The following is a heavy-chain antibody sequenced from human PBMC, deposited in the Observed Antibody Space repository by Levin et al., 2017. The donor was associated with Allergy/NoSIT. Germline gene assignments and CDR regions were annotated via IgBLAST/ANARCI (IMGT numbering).Heavy chain of an antibody. CDR2: ISGGGGST. D-gene: IGHD6-6*01. V-gene: IGHV3-23*01. CDR3: AKNGVKSIAPRWLDY. Sequence: GGSLRLSCAASGVTFSSYAMSWVRQGPGKGLEWVSAISGGGGSTYYADSMKGRFTISRDNSKNTLYLQMNSLRAEDTAIYYCAKNGVKSIAPRWLDYWGQGTLVTVSS. J-gene: IGHJ4*02. CDR1: GVTFSSYA.